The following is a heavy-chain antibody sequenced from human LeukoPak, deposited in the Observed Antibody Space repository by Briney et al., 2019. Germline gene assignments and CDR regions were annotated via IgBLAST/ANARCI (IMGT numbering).Heavy chain of an antibody. V-gene: IGHV3-7*05. D-gene: IGHD4-23*01. Sequence: GGSLRLSCEASGFXFSSYWISWVRQAPGKGLEWVANINQDGSEKYYVDSVKGRFTISRDDAKNSVNLQMNSLIAEDTAVYYCARRAVVTIRYYFDYWGQGTLVTVSS. CDR2: INQDGSEK. CDR1: GFXFSSYW. CDR3: ARRAVVTIRYYFDY. J-gene: IGHJ4*02.